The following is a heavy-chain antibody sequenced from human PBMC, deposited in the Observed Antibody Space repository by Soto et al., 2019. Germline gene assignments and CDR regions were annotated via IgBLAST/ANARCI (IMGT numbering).Heavy chain of an antibody. V-gene: IGHV3-23*01. CDR2: ISGTGYNT. CDR1: GFTFSSYA. CDR3: ARDRQFSHPGGGMDV. Sequence: EVQLLESGGGLVRPGGSLRLSCAASGFTFSSYAMNWVRQAPGKGLEWVSAISGTGYNTYYADSLKGRFTISRDNSKNTLSLQMNSLRAEDTAVYYCARDRQFSHPGGGMDVWGQGTTVTVSS. D-gene: IGHD3-10*01. J-gene: IGHJ6*02.